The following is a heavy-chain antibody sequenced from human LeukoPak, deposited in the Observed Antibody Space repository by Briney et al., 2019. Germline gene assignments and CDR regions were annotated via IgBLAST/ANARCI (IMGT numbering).Heavy chain of an antibody. Sequence: GGSLRLSCAASGFTFSSYWKSWVRQAPGKGLEWVANIKQDGSEKYYVDSVKGRFTISRDNAKNSLYLQMNSLRAEDTAVYYCARGRRLLWFGGADWFDPWGQGTLVTVSS. CDR2: IKQDGSEK. CDR1: GFTFSSYW. CDR3: ARGRRLLWFGGADWFDP. D-gene: IGHD3-10*01. J-gene: IGHJ5*02. V-gene: IGHV3-7*03.